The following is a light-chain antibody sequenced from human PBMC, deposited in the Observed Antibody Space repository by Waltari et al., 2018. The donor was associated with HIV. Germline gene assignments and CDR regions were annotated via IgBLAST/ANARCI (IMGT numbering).Light chain of an antibody. CDR2: EVN. CDR3: TSYAGINPVA. J-gene: IGLJ2*01. CDR1: SSDVGRYDY. V-gene: IGLV2-8*01. Sequence: QSALTQPPSASGSPGQSVTISCTGTSSDVGRYDYVSWYHQHPGTAPKLLIYEVNKRPSGVPDRFSGSKSGNTASLTVSGRQAEDEAEYSCTSYAGINPVAFGGGTKLTVL.